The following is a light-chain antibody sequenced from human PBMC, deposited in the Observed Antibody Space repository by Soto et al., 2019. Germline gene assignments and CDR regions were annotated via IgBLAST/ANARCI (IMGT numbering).Light chain of an antibody. CDR2: DAS. V-gene: IGKV3-11*01. Sequence: EIVLTQSPATLSLSPGERATVSCRASQSISSDLAWYQQKPGQAPRLLIYDASNSATGIPARFSGSGSGTDFTLTISSLEPEDFAVYYCQQRNSWPRTFGKGTKVEVK. J-gene: IGKJ1*01. CDR1: QSISSD. CDR3: QQRNSWPRT.